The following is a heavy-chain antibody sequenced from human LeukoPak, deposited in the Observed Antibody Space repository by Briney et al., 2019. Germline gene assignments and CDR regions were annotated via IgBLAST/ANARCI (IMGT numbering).Heavy chain of an antibody. CDR1: GFTFSTSP. Sequence: GGTLSLSCVASGFTFSTSPMSWVRQAPGPGMEWVSGINSDATDTPYADSVVGRFAIFSDNSNNTEYLPMNSLTAEDTAVYYCAKKSSGPQPFDYWGQGTLVTVSS. V-gene: IGHV3-23*01. CDR3: AKKSSGPQPFDY. CDR2: INSDATDT. J-gene: IGHJ4*02. D-gene: IGHD6-6*01.